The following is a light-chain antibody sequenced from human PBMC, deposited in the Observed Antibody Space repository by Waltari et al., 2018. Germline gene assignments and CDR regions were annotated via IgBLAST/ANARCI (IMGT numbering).Light chain of an antibody. Sequence: QLVLTQSPSASASLGASVKLTCTLSSGHSNYAIACHQQQPEKGPRYLMKLNSDGTHNKGDGIPDRFSGSSSGAERYLTISSLQSEDEADYYCQTWGTGIRVFGGGTKLTVL. CDR1: SGHSNYA. CDR2: LNSDGTH. CDR3: QTWGTGIRV. V-gene: IGLV4-69*01. J-gene: IGLJ3*02.